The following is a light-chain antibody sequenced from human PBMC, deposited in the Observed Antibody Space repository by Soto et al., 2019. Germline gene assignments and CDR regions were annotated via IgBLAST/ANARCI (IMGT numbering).Light chain of an antibody. CDR3: QQYYTISWS. J-gene: IGKJ1*01. CDR2: KAC. Sequence: DIQMTQSPSTLSASVGDRVTITCRASQTVSDSLAWYQQRPGKAPNLLIYKACTLESGVPSRFSCSGSGTEFSLTISSLQPDEFATDYCQQYYTISWSCGQGTKVEIK. V-gene: IGKV1-5*03. CDR1: QTVSDS.